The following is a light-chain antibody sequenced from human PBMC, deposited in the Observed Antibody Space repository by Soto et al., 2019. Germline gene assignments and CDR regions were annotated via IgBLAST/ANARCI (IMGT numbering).Light chain of an antibody. CDR2: SVS. J-gene: IGKJ5*01. Sequence: DIQMTQSPSSLSASVGATVTITCRARQSIGKNLNWYQQKPGKAPKFLIYSVSSLQSGVPSRLSGSVSGPDFTLTISSLQRECCATDYLQKGCSPAITLGQGTRLE. V-gene: IGKV1-39*01. CDR1: QSIGKN. CDR3: QKGCSPAIT.